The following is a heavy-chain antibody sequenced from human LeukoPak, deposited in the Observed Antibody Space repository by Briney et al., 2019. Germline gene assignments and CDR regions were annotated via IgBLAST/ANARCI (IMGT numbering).Heavy chain of an antibody. D-gene: IGHD4-17*01. J-gene: IGHJ4*02. Sequence: PGGSLRLSCAASGFTFDDYGMSWVRQAPGKGLEWVSGINWNGGTIGYADSVKGRFTISRDNPKNTLYLQMNSLRAEDTAVYYCAREPSFYGGYFGFDYWGQGTLVTVSS. CDR1: GFTFDDYG. CDR2: INWNGGTI. CDR3: AREPSFYGGYFGFDY. V-gene: IGHV3-20*04.